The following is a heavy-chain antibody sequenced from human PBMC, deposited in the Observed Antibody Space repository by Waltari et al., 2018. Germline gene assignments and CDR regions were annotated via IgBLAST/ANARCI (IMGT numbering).Heavy chain of an antibody. CDR2: IYHSGRA. J-gene: IGHJ3*02. CDR3: ARQTWELVGELDALDI. Sequence: QVQLQESGPGLVKPSETLSLTCAVSGYSISSGYYWGWIRQPPGTGLEWIGSIYHSGRADYNPARRSRVTISEYTSKSQISLKVSSVTAADTAVYCCARQTWELVGELDALDIWGQGTMVTVSS. V-gene: IGHV4-38-2*01. D-gene: IGHD1-26*01. CDR1: GYSISSGYY.